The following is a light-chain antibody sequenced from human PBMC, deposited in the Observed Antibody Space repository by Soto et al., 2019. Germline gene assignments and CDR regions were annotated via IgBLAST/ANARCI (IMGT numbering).Light chain of an antibody. CDR2: DAS. CDR3: QQYNSYSWT. CDR1: QSISSW. Sequence: DIQMTQSPSTLSASVGARVTITCRASQSISSWLAWYQQKPGKAPKLLIYDASSLESGIPSRFSGSGSGTEGTLTISSLQPDDFAAYYCQQYNSYSWTFGQGTKVEIK. J-gene: IGKJ1*01. V-gene: IGKV1-5*01.